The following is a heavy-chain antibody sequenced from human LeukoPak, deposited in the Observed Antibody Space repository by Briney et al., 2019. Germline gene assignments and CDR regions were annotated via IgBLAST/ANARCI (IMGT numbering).Heavy chain of an antibody. V-gene: IGHV3-23*01. CDR2: ISNSGGST. CDR1: GFTFSSYA. D-gene: IGHD3-10*01. Sequence: PGGSLRLSCAASGFTFSSYAMSWVRQAPGKGLEWVSVISNSGGSTFYADSVKGRFTISRDNSKNTLYLQMNSLRAEDTAVYYCAKRASGSGTSLYYFDYWGRGTLVTVSS. J-gene: IGHJ4*02. CDR3: AKRASGSGTSLYYFDY.